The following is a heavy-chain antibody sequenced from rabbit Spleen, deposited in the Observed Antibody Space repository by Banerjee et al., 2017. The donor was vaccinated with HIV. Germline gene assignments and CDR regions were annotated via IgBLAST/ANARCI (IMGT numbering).Heavy chain of an antibody. J-gene: IGHJ4*01. V-gene: IGHV1S40*01. D-gene: IGHD1-1*01. CDR3: ARAYDSETWAINL. Sequence: QSLEESGGDLVQPGASLTLTCTASGFSFSSNYYMCWVRQAPGKGLEWLACIYAGSSGSTYYASWAKGRFTISKTSSTTVTLQTTSLTAADTATYFCARAYDSETWAINLWGPGTLVTVS. CDR1: GFSFSSNYY. CDR2: IYAGSSGST.